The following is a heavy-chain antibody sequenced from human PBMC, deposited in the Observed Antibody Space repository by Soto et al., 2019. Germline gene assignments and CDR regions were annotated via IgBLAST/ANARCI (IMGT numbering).Heavy chain of an antibody. CDR3: AKDRAIAVAAPFDY. CDR1: GFTFSSYA. D-gene: IGHD6-19*01. V-gene: IGHV3-23*01. J-gene: IGHJ4*02. CDR2: ISGSGGST. Sequence: GGSLRLSCAASGFTFSSYAMSWVRQAPGKGLEWVSAISGSGGSTYYADSVKGRFTISRDNTKNTLYLQMNSLRAEDTAVYYCAKDRAIAVAAPFDYCGQRTLVTFSS.